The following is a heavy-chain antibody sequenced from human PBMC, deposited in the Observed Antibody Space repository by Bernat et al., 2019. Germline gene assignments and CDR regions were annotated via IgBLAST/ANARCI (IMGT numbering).Heavy chain of an antibody. D-gene: IGHD3-9*01. J-gene: IGHJ4*02. CDR1: GGSISSGGYY. CDR3: ARALVSNPYYDILTGWSGYFDY. Sequence: QVQLQESGPGLVKPSQTLSLTCTVSGGSISSGGYYWSWIRQHPGKGLEWIGYIYYSGSTYYNPSLKSLVTISVDTSKNQFSLKLSSVTAADTAVYYCARALVSNPYYDILTGWSGYFDYWGQGTLVTVSS. V-gene: IGHV4-31*01. CDR2: IYYSGST.